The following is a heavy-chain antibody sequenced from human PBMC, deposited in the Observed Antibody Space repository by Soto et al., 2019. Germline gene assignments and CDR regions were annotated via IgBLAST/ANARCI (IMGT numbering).Heavy chain of an antibody. CDR2: INHSGST. J-gene: IGHJ6*04. V-gene: IGHV4-34*01. CDR1: GGSFSGYY. Sequence: KTSETLSLTCAVYGGSFSGYYWSWIRQPPGKGLEWIGEINHSGSTNYNPSLKSRVTISVDTSKNQFSLKLSSVTAADTAVYYCGRGVPTTVTRSLDVWGKGTTVTVSS. D-gene: IGHD4-17*01. CDR3: GRGVPTTVTRSLDV.